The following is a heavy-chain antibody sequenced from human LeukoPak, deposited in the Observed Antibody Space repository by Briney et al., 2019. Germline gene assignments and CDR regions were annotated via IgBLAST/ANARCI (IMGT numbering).Heavy chain of an antibody. J-gene: IGHJ3*02. Sequence: PSETLSLTCTVSGGSISSGDYYWSWIRQPPGKGLEWIGYIYYSGSTYYNPSLKSRVTISVDTSKNQFSLKPSSVTAADTAVYYCARFDVPEGAFDIWGQGTMVTVSS. V-gene: IGHV4-30-4*01. CDR3: ARFDVPEGAFDI. CDR1: GGSISSGDYY. CDR2: IYYSGST. D-gene: IGHD2-2*01.